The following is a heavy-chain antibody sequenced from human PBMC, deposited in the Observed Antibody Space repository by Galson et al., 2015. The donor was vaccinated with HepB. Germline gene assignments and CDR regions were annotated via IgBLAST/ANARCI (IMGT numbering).Heavy chain of an antibody. CDR2: INIDGSST. J-gene: IGHJ3*02. CDR3: ARVVQNAFDI. Sequence: SLRLSCAASGFTFSDYWMFWVRQAPGKGLVWVSRINIDGSSTTYADSVKGRFTIPRDNAKNTLYLQMSSLRAEDTAVYYCARVVQNAFDIWGQGTMVTVSS. D-gene: IGHD2-2*01. CDR1: GFTFSDYW. V-gene: IGHV3-74*01.